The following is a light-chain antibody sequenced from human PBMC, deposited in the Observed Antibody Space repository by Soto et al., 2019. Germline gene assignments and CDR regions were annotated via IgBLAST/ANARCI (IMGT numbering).Light chain of an antibody. V-gene: IGLV2-14*03. CDR3: SSYTTSNTLV. CDR2: DVS. Sequence: QSALTQPASVSGSPGQSITISCTGTGSDIGGYNYVSWYLHHPGKAPKLVIYDVSHRPSEISNRFSGSKSGNTASLTISGLQAEDEAVYYCSSYTTSNTLVFGGGTQLTVL. CDR1: GSDIGGYNY. J-gene: IGLJ2*01.